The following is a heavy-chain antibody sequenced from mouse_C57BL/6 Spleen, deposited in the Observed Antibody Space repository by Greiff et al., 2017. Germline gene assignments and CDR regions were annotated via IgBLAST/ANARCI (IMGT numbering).Heavy chain of an antibody. CDR2: ISSGSSTI. Sequence: EVMLVESGGGLVKPGGSLKLSCAASGFTISDYGMHWVRQAPEKGLEWVAYISSGSSTIYYADTVKGRFTISRDNAKNTLFLQMTSLRSEDTAMYYGARLDTYWGQGTTRTVSS. CDR1: GFTISDYG. CDR3: ARLDTY. J-gene: IGHJ2*01. V-gene: IGHV5-17*01.